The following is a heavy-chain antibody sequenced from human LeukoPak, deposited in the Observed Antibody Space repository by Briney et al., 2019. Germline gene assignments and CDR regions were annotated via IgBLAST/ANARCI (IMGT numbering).Heavy chain of an antibody. CDR1: GFTFSSYW. CDR3: ASAARIFGVVPDY. V-gene: IGHV3-74*01. Sequence: PGGSLRLSCAASGFTFSSYWMHWVRQAPGKGLVWVSRINTDGGSTSYADSVKGRFTISRDNAKNTLYLQMNSLRAEDTAVYYCASAARIFGVVPDYWGQGTLVTVSS. CDR2: INTDGGST. J-gene: IGHJ4*02. D-gene: IGHD3-3*01.